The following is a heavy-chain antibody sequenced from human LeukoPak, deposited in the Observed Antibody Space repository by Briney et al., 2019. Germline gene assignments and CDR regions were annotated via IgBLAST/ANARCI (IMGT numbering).Heavy chain of an antibody. V-gene: IGHV4-59*11. CDR2: IYYSGST. D-gene: IGHD3-10*01. CDR3: ARNYYGSGSYRLDV. CDR1: GGSISSHY. Sequence: NPSETLSLTCTVSGGSISSHYWSWIRQPPGKGLEWIGYIYYSGSTNYNPSLKSRVTISVDTSKNQFSLKLSSVTAADTAVYYCARNYYGSGSYRLDVWGKGTTVTVSS. J-gene: IGHJ6*04.